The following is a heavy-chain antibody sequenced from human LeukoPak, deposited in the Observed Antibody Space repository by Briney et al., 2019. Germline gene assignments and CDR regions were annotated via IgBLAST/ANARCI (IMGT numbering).Heavy chain of an antibody. V-gene: IGHV3-23*01. CDR2: ISGSGGST. CDR3: AKIITMVRGVITNSEYYYGMDV. Sequence: PGGSLRLSCAASGFTFSSYAMSWVRQAPGKGLEWVSAISGSGGSTYYADSVKGRFTISRDNSKNTLYLQMNSLRAEDTAVYYCAKIITMVRGVITNSEYYYGMDVWGQGTTVTVSS. J-gene: IGHJ6*02. D-gene: IGHD3-10*01. CDR1: GFTFSSYA.